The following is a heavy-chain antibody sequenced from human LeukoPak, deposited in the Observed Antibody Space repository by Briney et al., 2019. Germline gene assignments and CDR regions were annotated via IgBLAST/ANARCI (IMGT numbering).Heavy chain of an antibody. Sequence: ASVKVSCKASGGTFSSYAISWVRQAPGQGLEWMGGIIPIFGTANYAQKFQGRVTITADEPTSTAYLELSSLRSDDTAVYYCARDGYSSSQNWFDPWGQGTLVTVSS. J-gene: IGHJ5*02. CDR3: ARDGYSSSQNWFDP. CDR2: IIPIFGTA. V-gene: IGHV1-69*13. D-gene: IGHD6-13*01. CDR1: GGTFSSYA.